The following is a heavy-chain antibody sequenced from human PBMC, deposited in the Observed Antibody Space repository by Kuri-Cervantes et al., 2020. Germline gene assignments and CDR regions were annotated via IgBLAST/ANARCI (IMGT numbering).Heavy chain of an antibody. Sequence: LTCAASGFTFSHHAMHWVRQAPGKGLEWVAVISYDGSNKYYADTVKGRFTISRDNSKNTLYLQMNSLRAEDTAVYYCARGITGNWFYPWGQGTLVTVSS. CDR1: GFTFSHHA. J-gene: IGHJ5*01. CDR3: ARGITGNWFYP. V-gene: IGHV3-30*04. D-gene: IGHD1-20*01. CDR2: ISYDGSNK.